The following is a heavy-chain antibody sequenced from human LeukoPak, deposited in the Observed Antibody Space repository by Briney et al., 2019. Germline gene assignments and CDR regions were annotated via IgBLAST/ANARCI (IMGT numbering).Heavy chain of an antibody. CDR1: GFTFSSYS. Sequence: PGGSLRLSCAASGFTFSSYSMNWVRQAPGKGLEWVSFISSSSSYIYYADSVKGRFTISRDNAKNSLYLQMNSLRAEDTAVYYCARDRDSSSWSTDYWGQGTLVTVSS. CDR2: ISSSSSYI. CDR3: ARDRDSSSWSTDY. D-gene: IGHD6-13*01. J-gene: IGHJ4*02. V-gene: IGHV3-21*01.